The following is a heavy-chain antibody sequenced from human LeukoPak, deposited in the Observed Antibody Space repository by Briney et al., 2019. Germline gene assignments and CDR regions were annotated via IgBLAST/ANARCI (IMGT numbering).Heavy chain of an antibody. CDR2: VRDNGEN. CDR3: ARQPANTAAFDI. V-gene: IGHV4-59*08. J-gene: IGHJ3*02. CDR1: GGSINAYY. Sequence: SETLSLTCTVSGGSINAYYWSWIRQPPGKGLEWIAYVRDNGENNYNPSLKSRVAISVGTANNQISLRLNFVTAADTAIYYCARQPANTAAFDIWGLGTMVTVSS. D-gene: IGHD5-18*01.